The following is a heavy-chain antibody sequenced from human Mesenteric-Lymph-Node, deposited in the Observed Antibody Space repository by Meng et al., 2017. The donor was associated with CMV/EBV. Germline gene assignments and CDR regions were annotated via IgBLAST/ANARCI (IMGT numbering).Heavy chain of an antibody. CDR3: ARSVWVGYCGGCRWFDP. Sequence: SETLSLTCTVSGGSISSYYWSWIRQPPGKGLGWIGYIYYSGSTNYNPPLKSRVTISVDTSKNQLSLKLSSVTAADTAVYYCARSVWVGYCGGCRWFDPWGQGTLVTVSS. CDR2: IYYSGST. D-gene: IGHD2-21*01. CDR1: GGSISSYY. V-gene: IGHV4-59*01. J-gene: IGHJ5*02.